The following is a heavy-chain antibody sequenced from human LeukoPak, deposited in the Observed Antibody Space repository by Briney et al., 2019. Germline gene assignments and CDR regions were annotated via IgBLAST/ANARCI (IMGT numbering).Heavy chain of an antibody. J-gene: IGHJ4*02. CDR2: ISYDGSNK. V-gene: IGHV3-30*04. CDR1: GFTFSSYA. Sequence: GGSLRLSCAASGFTFSSYAMHWVRQAPGQRLEWVAVISYDGSNKYYADSVKGRFTISRDNSKNTLYLQMNSLRAEDTAVYYCARGPHLELYYFDYWGQGTLVTVSS. CDR3: ARGPHLELYYFDY. D-gene: IGHD1-7*01.